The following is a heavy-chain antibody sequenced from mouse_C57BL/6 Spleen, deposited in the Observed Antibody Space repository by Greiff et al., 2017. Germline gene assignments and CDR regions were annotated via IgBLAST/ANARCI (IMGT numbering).Heavy chain of an antibody. V-gene: IGHV5-17*01. CDR1: GFTFSDYG. D-gene: IGHD1-1*01. CDR3: ADNNYAMDY. CDR2: ISSGSSTI. J-gene: IGHJ4*01. Sequence: EVHLVESGGGLVKPGGSLKLSCAASGFTFSDYGMHWVRQAPEKGLEWVAYISSGSSTIYYADTVKGRFTISRDNAKNTLFLQMTSLRSEDTAMXYCADNNYAMDYWGQGTSVTVSS.